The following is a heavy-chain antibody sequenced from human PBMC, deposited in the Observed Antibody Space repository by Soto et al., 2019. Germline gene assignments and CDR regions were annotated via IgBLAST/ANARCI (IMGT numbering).Heavy chain of an antibody. J-gene: IGHJ3*02. Sequence: GGSLRLSCTASGFTFGDYAMSWFRQAPGKGLEWVGFIRSKAYGGTTEYTASVKGRFTISRDDSKSIAYLQMNSLKTEDTAVYYCTREGLLWFGELLGTAFDIWGQGTMVTVSS. V-gene: IGHV3-49*01. CDR2: IRSKAYGGTT. CDR3: TREGLLWFGELLGTAFDI. D-gene: IGHD3-10*01. CDR1: GFTFGDYA.